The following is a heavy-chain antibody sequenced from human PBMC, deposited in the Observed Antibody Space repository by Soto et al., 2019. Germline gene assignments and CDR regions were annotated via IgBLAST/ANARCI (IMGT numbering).Heavy chain of an antibody. CDR1: GYTFTNYG. Sequence: ASVKVSCKASGYTFTNYGITWVRQAPGQGLEWMGWISNYNGNTNYAQMLQGRVTMTTDTSTRTAYMELTSLRSDDTAVYYCARGYGHYQFAFWGQGTLVPVSS. D-gene: IGHD4-17*01. V-gene: IGHV1-18*01. J-gene: IGHJ1*01. CDR3: ARGYGHYQFAF. CDR2: ISNYNGNT.